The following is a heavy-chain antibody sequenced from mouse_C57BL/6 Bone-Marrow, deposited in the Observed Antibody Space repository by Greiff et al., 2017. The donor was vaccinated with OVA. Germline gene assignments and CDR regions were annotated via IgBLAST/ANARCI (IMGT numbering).Heavy chain of an antibody. CDR2: ISYDGSN. CDR1: GYSITSGYY. Sequence: DVKLQESGPGLVKPSQSLSLTCSVTGYSITSGYYWKWIRQFPGNKLEWMGYISYDGSNNYNPSLKNRISITRDTSKNQFFLKLNSVTTEDTATYYCARYYGSSFDYWGQGTTLTVSS. J-gene: IGHJ2*01. CDR3: ARYYGSSFDY. V-gene: IGHV3-6*01. D-gene: IGHD1-1*01.